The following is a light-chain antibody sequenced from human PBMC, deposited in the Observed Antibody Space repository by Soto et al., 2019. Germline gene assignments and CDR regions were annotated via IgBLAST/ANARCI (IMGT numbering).Light chain of an antibody. CDR2: GAS. CDR1: QSVSSSY. Sequence: ELVLTQSPGTLSLSPGERATLSCRASQSVSSSYLAWYQQKPGQAPRLLIYGASSRATGIPARFSGSGSGTDFTLTISSLEPEDFAVYYWQQFGSSPYTFGQGTRLESK. CDR3: QQFGSSPYT. J-gene: IGKJ2*01. V-gene: IGKV3-20*01.